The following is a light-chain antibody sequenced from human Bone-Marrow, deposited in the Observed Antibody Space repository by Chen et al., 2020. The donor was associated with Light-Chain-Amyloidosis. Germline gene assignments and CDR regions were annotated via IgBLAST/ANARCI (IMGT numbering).Light chain of an antibody. J-gene: IGLJ1*01. CDR3: SSFTSSNSYV. CDR1: SGDVGTYNY. Sequence: QSALTQPASVSGSPGQSITISCTGTSGDVGTYNYVSWYQQHPGKAPKVMLYAVRNRHSGVSNRFAVSKSDNTDSLTISRLQAENYADDYCSSFTSSNSYVFGPGTKATGL. V-gene: IGLV2-14*01. CDR2: AVR.